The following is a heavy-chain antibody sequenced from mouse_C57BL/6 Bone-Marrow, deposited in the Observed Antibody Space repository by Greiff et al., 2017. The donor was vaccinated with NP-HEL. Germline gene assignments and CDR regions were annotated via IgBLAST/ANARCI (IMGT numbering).Heavy chain of an antibody. Sequence: EVQLQESVAELVRPGASVKLSCTASGFNIKNTYMHWVKQRPEQGLEWIGRIDPANGNTKYAPKFQGKATITADTSSNTAYLQLSSLTSEDTAIYYCARCRYYGSSHFDYWGKGTTLTVSS. CDR2: IDPANGNT. V-gene: IGHV14-3*01. J-gene: IGHJ2*01. D-gene: IGHD1-1*01. CDR1: GFNIKNTY. CDR3: ARCRYYGSSHFDY.